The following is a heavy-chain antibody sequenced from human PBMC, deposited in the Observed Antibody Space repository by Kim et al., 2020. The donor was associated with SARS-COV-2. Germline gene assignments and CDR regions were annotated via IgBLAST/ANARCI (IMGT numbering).Heavy chain of an antibody. CDR1: GFTFSSYS. Sequence: GGSLRLSCAASGFTFSSYSMNWVRQAPGKGLEWVSYISSSSSTIYYADSVKGRFTISRDNAKNSLYLQMNSLRDEDTAVYYCARESRLGYCSSTSCYTDYYYYYGMDVWGQGTTVTVSS. CDR2: ISSSSSTI. CDR3: ARESRLGYCSSTSCYTDYYYYYGMDV. V-gene: IGHV3-48*02. D-gene: IGHD2-2*02. J-gene: IGHJ6*02.